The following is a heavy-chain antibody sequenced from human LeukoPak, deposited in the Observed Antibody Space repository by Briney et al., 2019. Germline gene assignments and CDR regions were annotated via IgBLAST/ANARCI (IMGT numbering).Heavy chain of an antibody. J-gene: IGHJ6*03. CDR1: GYTFTGYY. Sequence: ASVKVSCKASGYTFTGYYMHWVRQAPGQGLEWMGRINPNSGGTNYAQKFQGRVTMTRDTSISTAYMELSRLRSDDTAVYYCATRTIFPYYYYMDVWGNGTTVTVSS. V-gene: IGHV1-2*06. CDR3: ATRTIFPYYYYMDV. CDR2: INPNSGGT. D-gene: IGHD1-14*01.